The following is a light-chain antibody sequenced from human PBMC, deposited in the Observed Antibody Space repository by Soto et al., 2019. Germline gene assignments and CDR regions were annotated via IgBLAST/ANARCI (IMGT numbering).Light chain of an antibody. CDR3: QQCGGSPLFS. J-gene: IGKJ3*01. CDR2: TTS. CDR1: QSVTSSC. V-gene: IGKV3-20*01. Sequence: EIVLTQSPGTLSLSPGERATLSCTASQSVTSSCLAWYQRKPGQAPRLLIHTTSIRATDIPDRFSGSGSGTDFTLTISRLQTEDSAVYYCQQCGGSPLFSFGPGTKVDIK.